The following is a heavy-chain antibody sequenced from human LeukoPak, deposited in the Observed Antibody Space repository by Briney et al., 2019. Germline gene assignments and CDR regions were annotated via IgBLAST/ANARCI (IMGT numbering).Heavy chain of an antibody. V-gene: IGHV4-59*08. J-gene: IGHJ4*02. CDR1: GDSISNSY. Sequence: SETLSLTCNVSGDSISNSYWSWIRQPPGKGLEWIGYFSNRGSTNYNPSLKSRVTISIDTSRNQFSLRLSSVTAADTAVYYCARHANTYSSSWFDYWGQGTLVTVSS. D-gene: IGHD6-13*01. CDR3: ARHANTYSSSWFDY. CDR2: FSNRGST.